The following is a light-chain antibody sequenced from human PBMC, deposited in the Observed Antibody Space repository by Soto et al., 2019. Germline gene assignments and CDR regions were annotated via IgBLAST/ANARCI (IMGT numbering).Light chain of an antibody. V-gene: IGKV1-5*03. J-gene: IGKJ1*01. CDR2: KAS. Sequence: DIQMTQSPSILSGSVGDRVTITCRASQTISSWLAWYQQKPGKAPKLLIYKASTLKSGVPPRFSGSGSGTEFTLTISSLQPDDFATYYCQHYNSYSEAFGQGTKV. CDR3: QHYNSYSEA. CDR1: QTISSW.